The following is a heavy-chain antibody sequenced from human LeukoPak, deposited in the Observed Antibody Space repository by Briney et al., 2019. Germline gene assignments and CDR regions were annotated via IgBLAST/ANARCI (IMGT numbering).Heavy chain of an antibody. CDR2: ISSSSSYI. D-gene: IGHD3-10*01. CDR1: GFTFSSYS. CDR3: ARDHGSGINYYYGMDV. V-gene: IGHV3-21*04. Sequence: GGSLRLSCAASGFTFSSYSMNWVRQAPGKGLEWVSSISSSSSYIYYADSVKGRFTISRDNAKNSLYLQMNSLRAEDTAVYYCARDHGSGINYYYGMDVWGQGTTVTVSS. J-gene: IGHJ6*02.